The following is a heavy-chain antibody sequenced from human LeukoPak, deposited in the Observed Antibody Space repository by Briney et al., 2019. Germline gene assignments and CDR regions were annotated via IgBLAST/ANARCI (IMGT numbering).Heavy chain of an antibody. CDR1: DFPFSNYW. CDR3: VRDSPRAFAL. V-gene: IGHV3-74*01. J-gene: IGHJ3*01. Sequence: GGSLRLSCAASDFPFSNYWMHWVRQVPGERLTWVSRISSDGTKIGYAASVKGRFTISRDNGKNTLSLRMNTLGVEDTAIYYCVRDSPRAFALWGRGTMVTVS. CDR2: ISSDGTKI.